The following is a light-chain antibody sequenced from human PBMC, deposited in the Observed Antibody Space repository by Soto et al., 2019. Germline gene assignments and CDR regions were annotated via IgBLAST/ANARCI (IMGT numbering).Light chain of an antibody. V-gene: IGKV3-11*01. CDR1: QAISNF. J-gene: IGKJ2*01. CDR3: QQRASWPPFT. Sequence: EIVLAQSPATLSLSPGERATLSCRASQAISNFLAWYQQRPGQAPRLLIYDASNRATGIPARFSGSGSGTDFPLTIVGLEPEDFAIYYCQQRASWPPFTFGQGTKLEV. CDR2: DAS.